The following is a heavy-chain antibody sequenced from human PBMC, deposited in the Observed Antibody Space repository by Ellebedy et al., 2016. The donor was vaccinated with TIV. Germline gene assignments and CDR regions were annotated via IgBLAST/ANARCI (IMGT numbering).Heavy chain of an antibody. CDR3: ARDQGPTNWNYDDAFDI. D-gene: IGHD1-7*01. CDR2: IYYSGST. CDR1: GGSISSYY. Sequence: SETLSLTXTVSGGSISSYYWSWIRQPPGKGLEWIGHIYYSGSTNYNPSLKSRVTISVDTSKNQFSLKLNSVTAADTAVYYCARDQGPTNWNYDDAFDIWGQGTMVTVSS. V-gene: IGHV4-59*01. J-gene: IGHJ3*02.